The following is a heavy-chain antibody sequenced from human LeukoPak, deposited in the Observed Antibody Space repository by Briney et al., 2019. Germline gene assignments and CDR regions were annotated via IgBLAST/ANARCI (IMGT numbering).Heavy chain of an antibody. V-gene: IGHV3-48*01. J-gene: IGHJ4*02. Sequence: GGSLRLSCAGSGFTFSSYSMNWGRQAPGRGLEWISYISSTSSTIYYADSVKGRFTISRDNAKNSLYLQMNSLRAEDTAVYYCARAGQRAYFDYWGQGTLVTVSS. CDR3: ARAGQRAYFDY. CDR2: ISSTSSTI. CDR1: GFTFSSYS.